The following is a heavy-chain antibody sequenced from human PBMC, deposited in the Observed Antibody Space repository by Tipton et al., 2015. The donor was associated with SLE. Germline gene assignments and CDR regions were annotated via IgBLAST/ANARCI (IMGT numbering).Heavy chain of an antibody. Sequence: QLVQSGAEVKKPGASVKVSCKTSGYTFTGYYMHWVRQAPGQGLEWMGWINPYSGGTNYAQKFQGRVTMTRDTSISTAYMELSRLRSDDTAVYYCARDNTRHSVSYNWFDPWGQGTLVTVSS. J-gene: IGHJ5*02. D-gene: IGHD1-26*01. CDR2: INPYSGGT. CDR3: ARDNTRHSVSYNWFDP. CDR1: GYTFTGYY. V-gene: IGHV1-2*02.